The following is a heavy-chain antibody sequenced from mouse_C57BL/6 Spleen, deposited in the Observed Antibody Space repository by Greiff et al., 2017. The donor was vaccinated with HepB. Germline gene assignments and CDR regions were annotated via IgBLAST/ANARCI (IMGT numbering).Heavy chain of an antibody. D-gene: IGHD1-1*01. CDR2: IYPRSGNT. Sequence: VMLVESGAELARPGASVKLSCKASGYTFTSYGISWVKQRTGQGLEWIGEIYPRSGNTYYNEKFKGKAALTADKSSSTAYMELRSLTSEDSAVYFCAYYYGSSYEGWYFDVWGTGTTVTVSS. CDR3: AYYYGSSYEGWYFDV. CDR1: GYTFTSYG. J-gene: IGHJ1*03. V-gene: IGHV1-81*01.